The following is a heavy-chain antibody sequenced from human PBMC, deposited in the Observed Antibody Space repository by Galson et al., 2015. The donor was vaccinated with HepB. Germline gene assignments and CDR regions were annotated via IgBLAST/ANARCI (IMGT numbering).Heavy chain of an antibody. Sequence: SETLSLTCTVSGGSISNSRYYWGWIRQPPGKGLEWIGTIYYKGSAFYTPSLKSRVTMSMDPSKNQFSLKLSSVTATDTAVYYCARRPTDGSLNYFDNWGQGTLVTVSS. CDR2: IYYKGSA. J-gene: IGHJ4*02. CDR3: ARRPTDGSLNYFDN. V-gene: IGHV4-39*01. D-gene: IGHD5-24*01. CDR1: GGSISNSRYY.